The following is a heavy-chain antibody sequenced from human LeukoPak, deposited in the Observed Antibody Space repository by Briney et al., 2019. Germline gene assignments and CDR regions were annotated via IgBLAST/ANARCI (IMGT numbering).Heavy chain of an antibody. CDR1: GFTFSSYS. D-gene: IGHD4-17*01. Sequence: GGSLRPSCAASGFTFSSYSMNWVRQAPGKGLEWVSSISSSSSYIYYADSVKGRFTISRDNAKNSLYLQMNSLRAEDTAVYYCARVEADGDYAGLDYWGQGTLVTVSS. CDR2: ISSSSSYI. J-gene: IGHJ4*02. CDR3: ARVEADGDYAGLDY. V-gene: IGHV3-21*01.